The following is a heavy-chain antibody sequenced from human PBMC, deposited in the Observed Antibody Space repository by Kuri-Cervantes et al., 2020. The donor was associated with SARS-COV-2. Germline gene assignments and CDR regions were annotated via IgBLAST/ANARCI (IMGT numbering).Heavy chain of an antibody. J-gene: IGHJ6*03. V-gene: IGHV3-30-3*01. CDR3: AREGGYYHYMDV. D-gene: IGHD3-16*01. Sequence: GGSLRLSCAASGFTFSSYAMHWVRQAPGKGLEWVAVISYDGGNKYYADSVKGRFTISRDNSKNTLYLQMNSLRAEDTALYYCAREGGYYHYMDVWGKGATVTVSS. CDR2: ISYDGGNK. CDR1: GFTFSSYA.